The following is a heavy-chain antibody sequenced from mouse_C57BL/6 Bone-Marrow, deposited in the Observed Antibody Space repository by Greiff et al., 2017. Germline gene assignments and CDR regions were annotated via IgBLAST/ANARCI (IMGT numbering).Heavy chain of an antibody. J-gene: IGHJ3*01. Sequence: EVKLVEPGGGLVKPGGSLKLSCAASGFTFSDYGMHWVRQAPGTGLEWVAYISRGSSTIYYAETVKGRFTISRDNAKNTVFLQMTSLRSEDTAMYYCARDYVSSCGVAYWGQGTLVTVSA. CDR1: GFTFSDYG. CDR3: ARDYVSSCGVAY. V-gene: IGHV5-17*01. D-gene: IGHD1-1*01. CDR2: ISRGSSTI.